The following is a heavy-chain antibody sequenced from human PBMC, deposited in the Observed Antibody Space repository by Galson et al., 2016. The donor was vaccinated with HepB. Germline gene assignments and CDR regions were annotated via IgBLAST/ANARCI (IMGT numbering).Heavy chain of an antibody. J-gene: IGHJ1*01. CDR1: GFTFTSYG. V-gene: IGHV3-30*10. CDR2: ISDDGSKK. Sequence: SLRLSCAASGFTFTSYGMHWVRQAPGKGPEWVALISDDGSKKYYRDYVKGRFTISRDNSKNTVYLQMNSLGADDTAVYYCATPRLGDRWAAYFHHWGQGTLVTVSS. CDR3: ATPRLGDRWAAYFHH. D-gene: IGHD2-21*02.